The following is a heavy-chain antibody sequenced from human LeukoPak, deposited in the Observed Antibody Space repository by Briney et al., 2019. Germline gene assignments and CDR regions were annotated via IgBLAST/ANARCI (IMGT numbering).Heavy chain of an antibody. V-gene: IGHV4-38-2*02. D-gene: IGHD2-8*02. CDR2: IYHSGST. J-gene: IGHJ3*02. Sequence: NASETLSLTCTVSGYSISSGYYWGWIRQPPGKGLEWIGSIYHSGSTYYNPSLKSRVTISVDTSKNQFSLKLSSVTAADTAVYYCARALVAKEGAFDIWGQGTMVTVSS. CDR1: GYSISSGYY. CDR3: ARALVAKEGAFDI.